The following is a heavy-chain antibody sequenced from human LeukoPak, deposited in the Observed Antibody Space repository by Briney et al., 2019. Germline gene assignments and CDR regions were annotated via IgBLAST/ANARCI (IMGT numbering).Heavy chain of an antibody. CDR2: INSDGSST. CDR3: VLYGSGFYGMDV. CDR1: GFTFSSYW. D-gene: IGHD3-10*01. Sequence: PGGSLRLSCAASGFTFSSYWMHWVRQAPGKGLVWVSRINSDGSSTSYADSVKGRFTISRDNAKNTLYLQMNSLRAGDTAVYYCVLYGSGFYGMDVWGQGTTVTVSS. J-gene: IGHJ6*02. V-gene: IGHV3-74*01.